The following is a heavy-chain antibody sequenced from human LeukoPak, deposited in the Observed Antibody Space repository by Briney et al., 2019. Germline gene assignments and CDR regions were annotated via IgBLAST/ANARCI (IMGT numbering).Heavy chain of an antibody. Sequence: SETLSLTCTVSGGSISSSSYYWGWIRQPPGKGLEWIGSIYYSGSTYYNPSLKSRVTISVDTSKSQFSLKLSSVTAADTAVYYCAGRGVRDYYDSSGYYYGDAFDIWGQGTMVTVSS. V-gene: IGHV4-39*01. J-gene: IGHJ3*02. D-gene: IGHD3-22*01. CDR3: AGRGVRDYYDSSGYYYGDAFDI. CDR2: IYYSGST. CDR1: GGSISSSSYY.